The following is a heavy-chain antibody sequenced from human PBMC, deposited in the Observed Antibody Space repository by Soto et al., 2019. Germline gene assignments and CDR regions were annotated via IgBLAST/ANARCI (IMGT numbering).Heavy chain of an antibody. CDR2: IIPIFGTA. V-gene: IGHV1-69*13. D-gene: IGHD2-2*01. CDR1: GGTFSSYA. Sequence: ASVKVSCKASGGTFSSYAISWVRQAPGQGLEWMGGIIPIFGTANYAQKFQGRVTITADESTSTAYMELSSLRSEDTAVYYCAYLQYQLLGQTSRDFDYWGQGTLVTVSS. CDR3: AYLQYQLLGQTSRDFDY. J-gene: IGHJ4*02.